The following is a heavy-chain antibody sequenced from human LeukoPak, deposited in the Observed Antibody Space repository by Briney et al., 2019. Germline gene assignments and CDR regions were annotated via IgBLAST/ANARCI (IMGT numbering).Heavy chain of an antibody. CDR2: ISGSGGST. Sequence: GGSLRVSCAASGFTFSSYAMSWVRQAPGKGLEWVSAISGSGGSTYYADSVKGRFTISRDNSKNTLYLQMNSLRAEDTAVYYCAKYFSSSGYSASFDYWGQGTLVTVSS. CDR1: GFTFSSYA. V-gene: IGHV3-23*01. CDR3: AKYFSSSGYSASFDY. J-gene: IGHJ4*02. D-gene: IGHD3-22*01.